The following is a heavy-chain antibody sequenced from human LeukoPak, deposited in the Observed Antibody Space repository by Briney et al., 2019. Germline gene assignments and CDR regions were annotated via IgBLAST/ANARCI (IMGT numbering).Heavy chain of an antibody. CDR2: INPNSGGT. D-gene: IGHD2-2*01. J-gene: IGHJ5*02. CDR3: ATDFSKYQLLRSALLQFDP. Sequence: ASVKVSCKASGYTFTGYYMHWVRQAPGQGLEWMGWINPNSGGTNYAQKFQGRVTMTEDTSTDTAYMELSSLRSEDTAVYYCATDFSKYQLLRSALLQFDPWGQGTLVTVSS. CDR1: GYTFTGYY. V-gene: IGHV1-2*02.